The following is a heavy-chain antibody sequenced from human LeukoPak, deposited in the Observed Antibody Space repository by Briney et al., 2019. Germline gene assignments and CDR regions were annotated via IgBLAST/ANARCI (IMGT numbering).Heavy chain of an antibody. V-gene: IGHV1-18*03. CDR1: GYPFTTYG. CDR3: AREWWGYDVLTGDNWFDP. CDR2: ISTYNGDT. D-gene: IGHD3-9*01. J-gene: IGHJ5*02. Sequence: ASVKVSCKASGYPFTTYGINWVRQAPGQGLEWMGWISTYNGDTNYAQKFQGRVTMTTDTSTSTAYIELRSLTSDDMAAYYCAREWWGYDVLTGDNWFDPWGQGTLVTVSS.